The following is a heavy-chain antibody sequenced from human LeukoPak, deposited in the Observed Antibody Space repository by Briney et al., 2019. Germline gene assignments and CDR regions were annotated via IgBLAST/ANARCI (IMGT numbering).Heavy chain of an antibody. CDR1: GFTFSSYW. CDR3: VKGVVVAASVWEYFQH. D-gene: IGHD2-15*01. Sequence: PGGSLRLSCAASGFTFSSYWMHWVRQAPGKGLVWASRINSDESSTSYADSVKGRLTISRDNAKNTLYLQMSSLRAEDTAVYYCVKGVVVAASVWEYFQHWGQGTLVIVSS. V-gene: IGHV3-74*01. CDR2: INSDESST. J-gene: IGHJ1*01.